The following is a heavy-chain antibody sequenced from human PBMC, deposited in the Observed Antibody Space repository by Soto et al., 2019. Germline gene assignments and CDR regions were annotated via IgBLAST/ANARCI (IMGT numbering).Heavy chain of an antibody. CDR1: GLTFSGNG. J-gene: IGHJ4*02. Sequence: PGGSLRLSCAVSGLTFSGNGFHWVRQAPGRGLGWVALIWYDGSNKYYADSVKGRFTISRDNAENLIYLQMNNLRVEDTAMYYCARDPVTADWGQGTQVTVSS. V-gene: IGHV3-33*01. CDR2: IWYDGSNK. CDR3: ARDPVTAD.